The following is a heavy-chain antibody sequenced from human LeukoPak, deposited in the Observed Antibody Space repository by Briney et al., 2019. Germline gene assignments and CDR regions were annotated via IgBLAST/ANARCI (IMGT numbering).Heavy chain of an antibody. Sequence: SETLSLTCTVSGGSISSYYWSWIRQPPGKGLEWIGYIYYSGSTNYNPSLESRVTISVDTSKNQFSLKLSSVTAADTAVYYCAREENYYDSSGYFDYWGQGTLVTVSS. CDR2: IYYSGST. CDR3: AREENYYDSSGYFDY. CDR1: GGSISSYY. J-gene: IGHJ4*02. D-gene: IGHD3-22*01. V-gene: IGHV4-59*01.